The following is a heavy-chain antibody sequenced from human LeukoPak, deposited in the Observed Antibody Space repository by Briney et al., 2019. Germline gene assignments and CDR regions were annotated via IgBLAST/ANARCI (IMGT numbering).Heavy chain of an antibody. Sequence: PWRSLRLSCAASGDTVTGYGMNWVRQAPGKGLEWVSSIYSDGRTIHYADSVKGRFTISRDNAKNSLYLQMNSLRAEDTAVYYCARGYSNPPLEYWGQGTLVTVSS. D-gene: IGHD4-11*01. CDR1: GDTVTGYG. J-gene: IGHJ4*02. V-gene: IGHV3-48*01. CDR2: IYSDGRTI. CDR3: ARGYSNPPLEY.